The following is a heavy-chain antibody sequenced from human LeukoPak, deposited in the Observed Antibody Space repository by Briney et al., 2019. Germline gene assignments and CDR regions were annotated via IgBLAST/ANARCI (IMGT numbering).Heavy chain of an antibody. J-gene: IGHJ6*03. V-gene: IGHV3-74*01. D-gene: IGHD3-3*01. CDR3: ARDARDWRGWYYYYYMDV. Sequence: PGGSLRLSCAASGFTFSSYWMHWVRQAPGKGLVWVSRINSDGSSTSYADSVKGRFTISRDNAKNTLYLQMNSLRAEDTAVYYCARDARDWRGWYYYYYMDVWGKGTTVTISS. CDR2: INSDGSST. CDR1: GFTFSSYW.